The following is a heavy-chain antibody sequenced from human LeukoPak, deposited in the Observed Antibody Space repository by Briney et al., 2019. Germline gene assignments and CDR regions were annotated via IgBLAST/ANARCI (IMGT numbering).Heavy chain of an antibody. J-gene: IGHJ4*02. CDR3: ARDTLTYCGGDCSSVY. D-gene: IGHD2-21*02. V-gene: IGHV1-18*04. Sequence: ASVKVSCKASGYTFTGYYMHWVRQAPGQGLEWMGWISAYNGNTNYAQKLQGRVTMTTDTSTSTAYMELRSLRSDDTAVYYCARDTLTYCGGDCSSVYWGQGTLVTVSS. CDR1: GYTFTGYY. CDR2: ISAYNGNT.